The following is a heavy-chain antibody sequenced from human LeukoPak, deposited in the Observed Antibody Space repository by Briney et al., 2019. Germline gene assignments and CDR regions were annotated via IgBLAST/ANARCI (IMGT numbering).Heavy chain of an antibody. CDR2: ISAYNGNT. J-gene: IGHJ4*02. CDR3: ARDRGGGFGELLADDY. CDR1: GYTFTSYG. D-gene: IGHD3-10*01. V-gene: IGHV1-18*01. Sequence: GASVKVSCKASGYTFTSYGISWVRQAPGQGLEWMGWISAYNGNTNYAQKLRGRVTMTTDTSTSTAYMELRSLRSDDTAVYYCARDRGGGFGELLADDYWGQGTLVTVSS.